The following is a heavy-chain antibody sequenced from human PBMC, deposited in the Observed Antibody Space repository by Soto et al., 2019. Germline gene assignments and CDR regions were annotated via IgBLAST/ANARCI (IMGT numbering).Heavy chain of an antibody. V-gene: IGHV4-59*02. CDR1: GGSVSISD. Sequence: ASETLCLPSTVAGGSVSISDCSWIRQPPGKGLEWIGYIYYSGSTNYNPSLKSRVTISVDTSKNQFSLKLSSVTAADTAVYYCARRYGGNLDNWCQGTRVTVS. CDR3: ARRYGGNLDN. J-gene: IGHJ4*02. D-gene: IGHD1-26*01. CDR2: IYYSGST.